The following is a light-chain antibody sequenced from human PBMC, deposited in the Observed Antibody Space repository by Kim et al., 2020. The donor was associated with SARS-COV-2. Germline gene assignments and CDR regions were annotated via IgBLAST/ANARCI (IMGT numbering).Light chain of an antibody. Sequence: VSPGERVPLSCRASQSVSSNLAWYQQKPGHAPRLLIFGASTRATGIPARFSGSGSGTEFTLTVSSLQSEDFAVYSCQQYNNWPLTFGGGTKVDIK. V-gene: IGKV3-15*01. J-gene: IGKJ4*01. CDR1: QSVSSN. CDR3: QQYNNWPLT. CDR2: GAS.